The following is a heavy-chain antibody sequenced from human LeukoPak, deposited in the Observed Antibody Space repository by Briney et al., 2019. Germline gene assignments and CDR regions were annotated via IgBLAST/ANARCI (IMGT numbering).Heavy chain of an antibody. CDR2: ISSSSSYI. CDR3: ARDLSYCSSTSCYPLFY. CDR1: GFTFSSYS. Sequence: GGSLRLSCAASGFTFSSYSMNWVRQAPGKGLEWVSSISSSSSYIYYADSVKGRFTISRDNAKNSLYLQMNSLRAEDTAVYYCARDLSYCSSTSCYPLFYWGQGTLVTVSS. V-gene: IGHV3-21*01. J-gene: IGHJ4*02. D-gene: IGHD2-2*01.